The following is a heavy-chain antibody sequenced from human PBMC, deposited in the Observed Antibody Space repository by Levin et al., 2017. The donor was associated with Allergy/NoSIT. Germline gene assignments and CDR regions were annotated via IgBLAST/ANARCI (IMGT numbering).Heavy chain of an antibody. D-gene: IGHD3-16*02. CDR1: GGSLGGYY. V-gene: IGHV4-34*01. CDR2: VHNSGGT. CDR3: ARRVRYYDYVRGSYRYNWFDP. J-gene: IGHJ5*02. Sequence: PGGSLRLSCAVYGGSLGGYYWTWIRQPPGRGLEWIGEVHNSGGTNYKPSLKSRVIISLDTSKNQFSLELRSVTAADTAVYYCARRVRYYDYVRGSYRYNWFDPWGQGTLVTVSS.